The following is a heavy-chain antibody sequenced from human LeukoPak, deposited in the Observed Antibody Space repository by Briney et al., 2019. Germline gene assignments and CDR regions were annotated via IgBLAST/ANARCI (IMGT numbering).Heavy chain of an antibody. CDR3: TRGDSSSKIDY. Sequence: GRSLRLSCAASGFTFRGYWMSWGRQAPGKGLEWVANIKEDGSEKYYVDSVKGRFTISRDNAKNSLNLQMDSLRVEDTAVYYCTRGDSSSKIDYWGQGTLVTVSS. CDR1: GFTFRGYW. V-gene: IGHV3-7*01. J-gene: IGHJ4*02. D-gene: IGHD6-6*01. CDR2: IKEDGSEK.